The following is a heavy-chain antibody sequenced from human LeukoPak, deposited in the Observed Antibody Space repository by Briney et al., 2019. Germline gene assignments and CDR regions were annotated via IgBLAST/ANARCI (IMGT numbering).Heavy chain of an antibody. CDR2: ISAYNGNT. J-gene: IGHJ5*02. V-gene: IGHV1-18*04. Sequence: GGSVKVSCKASGYTFTSYAISWVRQAPGQGLEWMGWISAYNGNTSYAQKLQARVTMTRDTSTTTAYMELRSLRFDDTAVYYCVRGRDCSGSDCYSPAVGWFAPWGQGTLVTVSS. D-gene: IGHD2-15*01. CDR1: GYTFTSYA. CDR3: VRGRDCSGSDCYSPAVGWFAP.